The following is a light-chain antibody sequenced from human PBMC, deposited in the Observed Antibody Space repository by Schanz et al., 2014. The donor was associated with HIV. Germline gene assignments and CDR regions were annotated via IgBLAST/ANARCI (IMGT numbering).Light chain of an antibody. V-gene: IGLV1-40*01. CDR2: AST. J-gene: IGLJ1*01. Sequence: QSVLTQPPSVSGAPGQRVTISCTGSISNIGAGYDVHWYQQLPGTAPKLLIYASTSRPSGVPDRFSGSKSGTSASLAISGLQSEDEADYYCSSYAGNNYYVFGTGTKLTVL. CDR1: ISNIGAGYD. CDR3: SSYAGNNYYV.